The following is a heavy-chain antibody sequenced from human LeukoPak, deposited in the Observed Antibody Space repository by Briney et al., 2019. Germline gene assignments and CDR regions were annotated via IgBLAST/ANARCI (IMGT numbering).Heavy chain of an antibody. J-gene: IGHJ3*02. CDR3: ARGRWGLTDAFDI. D-gene: IGHD1-26*01. CDR1: GFTFSSYW. V-gene: IGHV3-74*01. CDR2: INSDGSST. Sequence: GGSLRLSCAASGFTFSSYWMHWVRQAPGKGLVWVSRINSDGSSTSYADSVKGRFTISSDNANHPLYLQLNSLRADDTAVYYCARGRWGLTDAFDIWGQGTMVTVSS.